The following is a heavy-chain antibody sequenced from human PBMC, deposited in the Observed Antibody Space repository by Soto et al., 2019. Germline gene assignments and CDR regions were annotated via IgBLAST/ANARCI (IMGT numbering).Heavy chain of an antibody. V-gene: IGHV1-69*13. CDR3: AKGRSRWLKNTSWYFDI. CDR2: IIPIFGTA. CDR1: GGTFSSYA. J-gene: IGHJ2*01. D-gene: IGHD6-13*01. Sequence: GASVKVSCKASGGTFSSYAISWVRQAPGQGLEWMGGIIPIFGTANYAQKFQGRVTITADESTSTAYMELSSLRSDDTAVYYCAKGRSRWLKNTSWYFDIWGRGTLVTVS.